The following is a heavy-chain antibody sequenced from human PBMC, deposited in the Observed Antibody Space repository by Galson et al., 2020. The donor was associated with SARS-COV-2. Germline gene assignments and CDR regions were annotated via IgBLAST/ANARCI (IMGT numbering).Heavy chain of an antibody. J-gene: IGHJ6*03. CDR2: IYYSGST. CDR3: ARGGQQLVRGYYYYYMDV. V-gene: IGHV4-59*01. CDR1: GGSISSYY. D-gene: IGHD6-13*01. Sequence: SETLSLTCTVSGGSISSYYWSWIRQPPGTGLEWIGYIYYSGSTNYNPSLKSRVTISVDTSKNQFSLKLSSVTAADTAVYYCARGGQQLVRGYYYYYMDVWGKGTTVTISS.